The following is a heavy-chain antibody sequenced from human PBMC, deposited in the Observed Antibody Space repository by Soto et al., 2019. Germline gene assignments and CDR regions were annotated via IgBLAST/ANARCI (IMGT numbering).Heavy chain of an antibody. CDR1: GFAFSSYG. CDR3: ARTSNPWLLLQWSDYYYYGMDV. CDR2: ISYDGSNK. D-gene: IGHD3-22*01. J-gene: IGHJ6*02. Sequence: QVQRVESGGGVVQPGRSLRLSCAASGFAFSSYGMHWVRQAPGKGLGWVAVISYDGSNKYYADSVKGRCTISRDNSKTTLYLQMNRLRAEDTAVYYCARTSNPWLLLQWSDYYYYGMDVWGQGTTVTVSS. V-gene: IGHV3-30*03.